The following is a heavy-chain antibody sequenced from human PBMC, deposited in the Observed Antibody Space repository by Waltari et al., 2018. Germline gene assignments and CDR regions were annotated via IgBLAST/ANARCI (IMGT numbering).Heavy chain of an antibody. J-gene: IGHJ3*02. V-gene: IGHV1-3*01. Sequence: QVQLVQSGAEVKKPGASVKVSCKASGYRFKSYAMHWVRQAPGQRLEWMGWINAANGNTKYSQKFQCRVTITRDTSASTAYMELSSLRSEDTAVYYCSRDRSGIAVAGIHGFDIWGQGTMVTVSS. D-gene: IGHD6-19*01. CDR3: SRDRSGIAVAGIHGFDI. CDR2: INAANGNT. CDR1: GYRFKSYA.